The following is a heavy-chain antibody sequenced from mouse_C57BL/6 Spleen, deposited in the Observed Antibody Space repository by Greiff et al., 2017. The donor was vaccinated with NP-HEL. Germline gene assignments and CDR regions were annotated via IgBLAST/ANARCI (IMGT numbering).Heavy chain of an antibody. CDR2: IYPGSGNT. V-gene: IGHV1-76*01. CDR3: ARSRDRGDFDY. CDR1: GYTFTDYY. J-gene: IGHJ2*01. Sequence: QVQLQQSGAELVRPGASVKLSCKASGYTFTDYYINWVKQRPGQGLEWIARIYPGSGNTYYNEKFKGKATLTAEKSSSTAYMQLSSLTSEDSAVYFCARSRDRGDFDYWGQGTTLTVSS. D-gene: IGHD3-3*01.